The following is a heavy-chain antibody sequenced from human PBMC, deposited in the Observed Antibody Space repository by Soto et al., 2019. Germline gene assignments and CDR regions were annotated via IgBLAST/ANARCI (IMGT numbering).Heavy chain of an antibody. D-gene: IGHD3-3*01. J-gene: IGHJ4*02. V-gene: IGHV3-30*18. CDR2: ISYDGSNK. CDR1: GFTFSSYG. Sequence: GGSLRLSCAASGFTFSSYGMHWVRQAPGKGLEWVAVISYDGSNKYYADSVKGRFTISRDNSKNTLYLQMNSLRAEDTAVYYCAKARGFWSGLDYWGQGTLVTVSS. CDR3: AKARGFWSGLDY.